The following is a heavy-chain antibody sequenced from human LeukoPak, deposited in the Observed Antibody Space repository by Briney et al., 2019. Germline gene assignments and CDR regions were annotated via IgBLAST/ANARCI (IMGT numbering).Heavy chain of an antibody. CDR2: ISSSSSYI. Sequence: GGSLRLSCAASGFTFSSYSMNWVRQAPGKGLEWVSSISSSSSYIYYADSVKGRFTISRDNAKNSLYLQMNSLRAEDTAVYYCARDRDCSGGSCYSGFDCWGQGTLVTVSS. D-gene: IGHD2-15*01. CDR1: GFTFSSYS. V-gene: IGHV3-21*01. J-gene: IGHJ4*02. CDR3: ARDRDCSGGSCYSGFDC.